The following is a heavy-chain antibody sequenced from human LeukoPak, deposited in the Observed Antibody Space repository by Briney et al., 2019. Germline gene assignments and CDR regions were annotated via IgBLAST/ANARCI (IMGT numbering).Heavy chain of an antibody. J-gene: IGHJ4*02. Sequence: GGSLRLSCAASGFTFSSYAMSWVRQAPGKGPEWVSGITGSGGGTYYADSVKGRFTISRDSSSSTLFLQMKSLRAEDTATYYCAKEVAAGRKGIDYWGQGILVTVSS. D-gene: IGHD6-6*01. CDR1: GFTFSSYA. V-gene: IGHV3-23*01. CDR3: AKEVAAGRKGIDY. CDR2: ITGSGGGT.